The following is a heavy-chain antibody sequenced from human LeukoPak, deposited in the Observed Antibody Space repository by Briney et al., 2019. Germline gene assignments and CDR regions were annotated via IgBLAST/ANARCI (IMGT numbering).Heavy chain of an antibody. CDR1: GGSISSHY. V-gene: IGHV4-59*11. D-gene: IGHD2-15*01. J-gene: IGHJ6*03. Sequence: SETLSLTCTVSGGSISSHYWSWIRQPPGKGLEWIGYIYYSGSTNYNPSLKSRVTISVDTSRNQFSLKLSSVTAADTAVYYCARARESFVLLWYSNPPYYYYYYMGVWGKGTTVTVSS. CDR2: IYYSGST. CDR3: ARARESFVLLWYSNPPYYYYYYMGV.